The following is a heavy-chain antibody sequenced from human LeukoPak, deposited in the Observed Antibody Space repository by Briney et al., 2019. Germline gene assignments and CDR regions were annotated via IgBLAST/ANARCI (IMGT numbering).Heavy chain of an antibody. Sequence: GASVKVSCKASGGTFSSYAISWVRQAPGQGLEWMGGIIPIFGTANYAQRFQGRVTITADESTSTAYMELSSLRSDDTAVYYCARGIGVRGAITTGVWFDPWGQGTLVTVSS. CDR2: IIPIFGTA. J-gene: IGHJ5*02. CDR3: ARGIGVRGAITTGVWFDP. CDR1: GGTFSSYA. V-gene: IGHV1-69*13. D-gene: IGHD3-10*01.